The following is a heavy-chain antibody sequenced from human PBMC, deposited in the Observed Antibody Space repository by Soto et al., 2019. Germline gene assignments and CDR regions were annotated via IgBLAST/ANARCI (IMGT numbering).Heavy chain of an antibody. CDR1: GYTLTELS. J-gene: IGHJ2*01. V-gene: IGHV1-24*01. CDR2: FDPEDGET. CDR3: ATDLGRRAYGDWYFDL. Sequence: QVQLVQSGAEVKKPGASVKVSCKVSGYTLTELSMHWVRQAPGKGLEWMGGFDPEDGETIYAQKFQGRVTMTEDTSTDTAYMELSSLRSEDTAVYYCATDLGRRAYGDWYFDLWGRGTLVTVSS. D-gene: IGHD4-17*01.